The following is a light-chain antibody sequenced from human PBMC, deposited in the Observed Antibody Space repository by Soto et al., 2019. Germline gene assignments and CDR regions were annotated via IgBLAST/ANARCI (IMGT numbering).Light chain of an antibody. Sequence: DLQMTQSPSSLSASVGDRVTITCRASQSINKYLNWYQQKPGKAPKLLIHSASSLQSGVPSRFSGSGSGTDFTLTISSLQPDDFATYYCQQSYSTYLFTFGQGTKLEIK. CDR2: SAS. J-gene: IGKJ2*01. CDR1: QSINKY. V-gene: IGKV1-39*01. CDR3: QQSYSTYLFT.